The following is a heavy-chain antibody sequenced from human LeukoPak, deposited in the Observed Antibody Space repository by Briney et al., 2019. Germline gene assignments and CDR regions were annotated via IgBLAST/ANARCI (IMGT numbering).Heavy chain of an antibody. J-gene: IGHJ4*02. CDR3: TTLSNDVLY. CDR2: MKSNPDGGTS. D-gene: IGHD4-11*01. V-gene: IGHV3-15*01. CDR1: GFTFHNAW. Sequence: GGSLRLSCAASGFTFHNAWMTWVRQAPGKGPEWVGRMKSNPDGGTSDYAAPVKGRFTISRDDSKNTLYLHMNSLRAEDTAVYYCTTLSNDVLYWGQGTLVTVS.